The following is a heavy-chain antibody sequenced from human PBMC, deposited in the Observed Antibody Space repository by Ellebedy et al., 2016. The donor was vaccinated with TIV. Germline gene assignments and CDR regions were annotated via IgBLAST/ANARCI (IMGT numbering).Heavy chain of an antibody. CDR3: ARALRWPFDY. D-gene: IGHD4-23*01. CDR1: AGTFSSYA. V-gene: IGHV1-69*13. Sequence: SVQVSCXASAGTFSSYAISWVRQAPGQGLEWMGGIIPIFGTANYAQKFQGRVTITADESTSTAYMELSSLRSEDTAVYCCARALRWPFDYWGQGTLVTVSS. CDR2: IIPIFGTA. J-gene: IGHJ4*02.